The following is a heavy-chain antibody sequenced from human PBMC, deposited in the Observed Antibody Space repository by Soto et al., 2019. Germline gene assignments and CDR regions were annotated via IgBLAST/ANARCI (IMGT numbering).Heavy chain of an antibody. CDR1: GGSFSGYY. J-gene: IGHJ4*02. CDR3: ARDKITGLFDY. Sequence: QVQLQQWGAGLLKPSETLSLTCAVYGGSFSGYYWTWIRQPPGTGLEWLGEINHSGSTNYNPSLKRRVTISVDTSQNQFSLKLTSVPAADPAVYYCARDKITGLFDYWGQGTLVTVSS. V-gene: IGHV4-34*01. D-gene: IGHD2-8*02. CDR2: INHSGST.